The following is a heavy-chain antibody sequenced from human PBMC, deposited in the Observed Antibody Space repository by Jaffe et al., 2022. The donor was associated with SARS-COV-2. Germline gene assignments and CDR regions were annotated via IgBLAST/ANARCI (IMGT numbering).Heavy chain of an antibody. CDR1: GFTFSSYG. CDR3: AKDSAVAGIFDWGWSYYFDY. Sequence: QVQLVESGGGVVQPGRSLRLSCAASGFTFSSYGMHWVRQAPGKGLEWVAVISYDGSNKYYADSVKGRFTISRDNSKNTLYLQMNSLRAEDTAVYYCAKDSAVAGIFDWGWSYYFDYWGQGTLVTVSS. V-gene: IGHV3-30*18. CDR2: ISYDGSNK. D-gene: IGHD6-19*01. J-gene: IGHJ4*02.